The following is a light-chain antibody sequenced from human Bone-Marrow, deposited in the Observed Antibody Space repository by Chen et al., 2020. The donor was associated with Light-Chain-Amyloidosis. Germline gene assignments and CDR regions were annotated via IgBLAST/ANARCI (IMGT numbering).Light chain of an antibody. CDR2: RDT. V-gene: IGLV3-25*03. J-gene: IGLJ2*01. CDR1: DLPTKY. Sequence: SYELTQPPSVSVSPGQTARITCSGDDLPTKYAYWYQQKPGQAPVLVIHRDTERPSGISERFSGSSSGTTATLNISGVQAEAEADYHCQSADSSGTYEVIFGGGTKLTVL. CDR3: QSADSSGTYEVI.